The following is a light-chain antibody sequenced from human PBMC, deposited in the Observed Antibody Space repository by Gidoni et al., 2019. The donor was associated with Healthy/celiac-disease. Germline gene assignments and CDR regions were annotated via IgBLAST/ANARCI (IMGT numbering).Light chain of an antibody. J-gene: IGKJ2*01. Sequence: DIQMTKSPSSLYASVGDRVTITCRASQSISSYLNWYQQKPGKAPKLLIYAASSLQSGVPSRFSGSGSGTDFTLTISSLQPEDFATYYCQQSYSTPYTFGQXTKLEIK. CDR1: QSISSY. V-gene: IGKV1-39*01. CDR3: QQSYSTPYT. CDR2: AAS.